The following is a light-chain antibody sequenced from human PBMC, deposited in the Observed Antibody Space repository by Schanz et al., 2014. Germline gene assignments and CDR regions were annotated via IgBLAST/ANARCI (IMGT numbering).Light chain of an antibody. CDR1: SSDVGSYKL. CDR2: EGS. V-gene: IGLV2-14*02. CDR3: SSYAGSNKEV. Sequence: QSALTQPASVSGSPGQSITISCTGTSSDVGSYKLVSWYQQHPGKAPKLMIYEGSKRPSGVSNRFSGSKSGNTASLTISGLQAEDEADYYCSSYAGSNKEVFGGGTKLTV. J-gene: IGLJ3*02.